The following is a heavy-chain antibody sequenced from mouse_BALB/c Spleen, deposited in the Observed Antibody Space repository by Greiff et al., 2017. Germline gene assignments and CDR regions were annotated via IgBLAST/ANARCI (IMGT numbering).Heavy chain of an antibody. CDR1: GYSITSDYA. V-gene: IGHV3-2*02. CDR3: AIHWDDAMDY. Sequence: EVQLVESGPGLVKPSQSLSLTCTVTGYSITSDYAWNWIRQFPGNKLEWMGYISYSGSTSYNPSLKSRISITRDTSKNQFFLQLNSVTTEDTATYYCAIHWDDAMDYWGQGTSVTVFS. CDR2: ISYSGST. D-gene: IGHD4-1*01. J-gene: IGHJ4*01.